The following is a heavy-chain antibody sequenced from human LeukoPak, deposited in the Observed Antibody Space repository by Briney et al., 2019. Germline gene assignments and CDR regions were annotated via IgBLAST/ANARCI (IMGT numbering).Heavy chain of an antibody. D-gene: IGHD6-19*01. CDR1: GGSFSGYY. CDR2: IYHSGST. J-gene: IGHJ4*02. CDR3: ARAYGSGWYLGYDY. V-gene: IGHV4-34*01. Sequence: SETLSLTCAVYGGSFSGYYWSWIRQPPGKGLEWIGEIYHSGSTNYNPSLKSRVTISVDKSKNQFSLKLSSVTAADTAVYYCARAYGSGWYLGYDYWGQGTLVTVSS.